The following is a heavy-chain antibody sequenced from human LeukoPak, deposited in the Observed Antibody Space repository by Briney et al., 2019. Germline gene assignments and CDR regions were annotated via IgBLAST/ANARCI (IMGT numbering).Heavy chain of an antibody. CDR1: GYTFTSYS. Sequence: GASVKVSCKASGYTFTSYSISWVRQAPGQGLEWMGWISAYNGNTIYAQKVKGRVTMTTDTSTSTAYMELRSLKSDDTAVYYCARASYCSGGSCYSDYWGQGTPVTVSS. D-gene: IGHD2-15*01. CDR2: ISAYNGNT. J-gene: IGHJ4*02. V-gene: IGHV1-18*01. CDR3: ARASYCSGGSCYSDY.